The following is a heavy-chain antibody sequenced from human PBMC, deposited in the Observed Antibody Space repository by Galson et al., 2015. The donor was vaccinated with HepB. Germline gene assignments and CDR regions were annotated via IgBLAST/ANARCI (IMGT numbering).Heavy chain of an antibody. V-gene: IGHV3-21*01. Sequence: SLRLSCAASGFTFSSYSMNWVRQAPGKGLEWVSSISSSSSYIYYADSVKGRFTISRDNAKNSLYLQMNSLRAEDTAVYYCARFVSIAVIYYYYYGMDVWGQGTTVTVSS. CDR1: GFTFSSYS. CDR2: ISSSSSYI. J-gene: IGHJ6*02. D-gene: IGHD6-19*01. CDR3: ARFVSIAVIYYYYYGMDV.